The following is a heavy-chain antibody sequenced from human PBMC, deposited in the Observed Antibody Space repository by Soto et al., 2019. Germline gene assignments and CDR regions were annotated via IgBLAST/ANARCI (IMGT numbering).Heavy chain of an antibody. V-gene: IGHV1-18*01. J-gene: IGHJ3*02. D-gene: IGHD3-10*01. CDR2: ISAYNGNT. CDR3: ARGHYGSGSYYRPYAFDI. CDR1: GYTFTSYG. Sequence: VASVKVSCKASGYTFTSYGISWVRQAPGQGLEWMGWISAYNGNTNYAQKLQGRVTMTTDTSTSTAYMELRSLRSEDTAVYYCARGHYGSGSYYRPYAFDIWGQGTMVTVSS.